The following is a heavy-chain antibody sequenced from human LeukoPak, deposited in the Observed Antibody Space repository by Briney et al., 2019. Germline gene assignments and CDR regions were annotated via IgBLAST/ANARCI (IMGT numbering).Heavy chain of an antibody. CDR3: ARDIPDSSGYYWSTSSNWFDP. CDR2: IIPIFGTA. CDR1: GYTFTNYY. J-gene: IGHJ5*02. V-gene: IGHV1-69*06. Sequence: SVKVSCKASGYTFTNYYMHWVRQAPGQGLEWMGGIIPIFGTANYAQKFQGRVTITADKSTSTAYMELSSLGSEDTAVYYCARDIPDSSGYYWSTSSNWFDPWGQGTLVTVSS. D-gene: IGHD3-22*01.